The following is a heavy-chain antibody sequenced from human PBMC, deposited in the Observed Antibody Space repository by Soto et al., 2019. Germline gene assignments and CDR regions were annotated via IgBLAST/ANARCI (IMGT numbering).Heavy chain of an antibody. V-gene: IGHV3-23*01. CDR1: GFTFSTYG. D-gene: IGHD3-10*01. CDR3: AKDLRDITTLRGLIMT. Sequence: PGGSLRLSCAVTGFTFSTYGMSWVRQAPGKGLEWVSAISGSGGSKYYADSVKGRFTISRDNSKNTLYLQMNSLRAEDTAVYYCAKDLRDITTLRGLIMTWGQGTLVSVSS. CDR2: ISGSGGSK. J-gene: IGHJ4*02.